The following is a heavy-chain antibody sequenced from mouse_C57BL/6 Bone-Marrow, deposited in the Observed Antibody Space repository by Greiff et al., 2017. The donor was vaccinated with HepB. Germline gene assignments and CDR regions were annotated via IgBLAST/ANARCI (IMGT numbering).Heavy chain of an antibody. Sequence: EVKLMESGGGLVQSGRSLRLSCATSGFTFSDFYMEWVRQAPGKGLEWIAASRNKANDYTTEYSASVKGRFIVSRDTSQSILYLQMNALRAEDTAIYYCARDAHYGSSSWYFDVWGTGTTVTVSS. CDR3: ARDAHYGSSSWYFDV. CDR1: GFTFSDFY. J-gene: IGHJ1*03. CDR2: SRNKANDYTT. D-gene: IGHD1-1*01. V-gene: IGHV7-1*01.